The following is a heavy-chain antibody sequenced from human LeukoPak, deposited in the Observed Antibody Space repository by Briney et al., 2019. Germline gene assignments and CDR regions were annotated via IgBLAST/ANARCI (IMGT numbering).Heavy chain of an antibody. CDR1: GFTFSSYA. CDR3: ARVPYSSYYYYYMDV. V-gene: IGHV3-23*01. CDR2: ISGSGGST. D-gene: IGHD6-19*01. Sequence: GGSLRLSRAASGFTFSSYAMSWVRQAPGKGLEWVSAISGSGGSTYYADSVKGRFTISRDNSKNTLYLQMNSLRAEDTAVYYCARVPYSSYYYYYMDVWGKGTTVTVSS. J-gene: IGHJ6*03.